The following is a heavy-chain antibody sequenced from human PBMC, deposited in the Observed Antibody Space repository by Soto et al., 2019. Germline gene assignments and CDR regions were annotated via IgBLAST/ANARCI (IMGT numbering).Heavy chain of an antibody. CDR1: GGSISRYY. Sequence: ASETLSLTCTVSGGSISRYYWSWIRQPPGKGLEWIGYIYYSGSTNYNPSLKSRVTISVDTSKNQFSLKLSSVTAADTAVYYCARGVGTTVTNWGQGTLVTVSS. D-gene: IGHD4-4*01. V-gene: IGHV4-59*01. CDR3: ARGVGTTVTN. CDR2: IYYSGST. J-gene: IGHJ4*02.